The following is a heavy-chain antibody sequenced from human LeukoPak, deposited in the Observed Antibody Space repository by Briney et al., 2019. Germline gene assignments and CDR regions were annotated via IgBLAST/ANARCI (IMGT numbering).Heavy chain of an antibody. CDR2: ISYDGSNK. V-gene: IGHV3-30-3*01. Sequence: GGSLRLSCAASGFTFSSYAMHWVRQAPGKGLEWVAVISYDGSNKYYADSVKGRFTISRDNSKNTLYLQMNSLRAEDTAVYYCARLYGSGSYLISYYYYGMDVWGQGTTVTVSS. J-gene: IGHJ6*02. CDR3: ARLYGSGSYLISYYYYGMDV. CDR1: GFTFSSYA. D-gene: IGHD3-10*01.